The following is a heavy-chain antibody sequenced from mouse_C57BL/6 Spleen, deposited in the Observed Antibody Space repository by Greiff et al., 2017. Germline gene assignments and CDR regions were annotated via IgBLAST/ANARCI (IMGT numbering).Heavy chain of an antibody. CDR1: GYSITSGYY. V-gene: IGHV3-6*01. CDR3: ARDTTTVVRGFAD. Sequence: EVQLQQSGPGLVKPSQSLSLTCSVTGYSITSGYYWNWIRQFPGNKLEWMGYISYDGSNNYNPSLKNRISITRDTPKNQFFLKLNSVTTADKDTDDCARDTTTVVRGFADWGKGTLVTVSA. CDR2: ISYDGSN. D-gene: IGHD1-1*01. J-gene: IGHJ3*01.